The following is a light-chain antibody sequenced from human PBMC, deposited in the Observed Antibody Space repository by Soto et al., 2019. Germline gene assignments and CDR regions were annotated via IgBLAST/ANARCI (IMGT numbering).Light chain of an antibody. CDR3: CSYAGAMGVL. CDR2: EDT. V-gene: IGLV2-23*01. Sequence: QSVLTQPASVSGSPGQSITISCTGTSDDVGSYNLVSWFQQHPGKAPKLIVYEDTKRPSGISNRFSGSKSGNTASLTISGLQTEDEAHYYCCSYAGAMGVLFGGGTKLTVL. CDR1: SDDVGSYNL. J-gene: IGLJ2*01.